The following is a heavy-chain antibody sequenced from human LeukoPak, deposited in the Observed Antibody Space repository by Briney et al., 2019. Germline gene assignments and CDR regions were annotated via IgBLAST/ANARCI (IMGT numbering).Heavy chain of an antibody. J-gene: IGHJ4*02. CDR3: ARGGYNYFDY. CDR1: GFTFSNYW. CDR2: IKQDGSDK. Sequence: GGSLRLSCTASGFTFSNYWMSWVRQAPGKGLEWVASIKQDGSDKYYVDSVKGRFTISRDKAKNSLYLQMNSLRAEDTAVYYCARGGYNYFDYWGQGTLVTVSS. V-gene: IGHV3-7*03. D-gene: IGHD5-12*01.